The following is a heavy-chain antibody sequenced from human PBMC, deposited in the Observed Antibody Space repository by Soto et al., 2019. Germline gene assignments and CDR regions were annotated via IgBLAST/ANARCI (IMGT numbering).Heavy chain of an antibody. CDR1: GFTFSSYS. J-gene: IGHJ4*02. CDR3: ARDQPGYSYGYGLGY. V-gene: IGHV3-21*01. CDR2: ISSSSIYI. Sequence: EVQLVESGGGLVKPGGSLRLSCAASGFTFSSYSMNWVRQAPGKGLEWVSSISSSSIYIYYADSVKGRFTISRDNAKNTLYLKMNSLRAEDTAVYYCARDQPGYSYGYGLGYWGQGTLVTVSS. D-gene: IGHD5-18*01.